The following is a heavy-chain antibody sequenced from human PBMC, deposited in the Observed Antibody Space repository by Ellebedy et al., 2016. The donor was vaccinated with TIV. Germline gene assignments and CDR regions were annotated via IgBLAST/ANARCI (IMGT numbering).Heavy chain of an antibody. CDR2: IYPGDSDT. CDR3: ARGLTTVSTDDALDI. J-gene: IGHJ3*02. Sequence: GESLKISCKGSGYSFTNYWIGWVRQMPWKGLEWMGIIYPGDSDTRYSPSFQGQVTLSADKSVRTAYLQWSSLEASDTAMYYCARGLTTVSTDDALDIWGQGTMVTVSS. V-gene: IGHV5-51*01. D-gene: IGHD4-11*01. CDR1: GYSFTNYW.